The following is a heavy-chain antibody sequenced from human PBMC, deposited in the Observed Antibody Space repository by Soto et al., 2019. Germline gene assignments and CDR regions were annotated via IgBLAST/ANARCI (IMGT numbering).Heavy chain of an antibody. CDR1: GDRVSSNSAA. V-gene: IGHV6-1*01. CDR2: TYYRSKWYN. J-gene: IGHJ5*02. CDR3: ARSIAAAATYNWFDH. D-gene: IGHD6-13*01. Sequence: SQTLSLTCAISGDRVSSNSAAWDGILHSPSRGLEWLGRTYYRSKWYNDYAVSVKSRITINPDTSRNQFSLQVNSVTPDDTAVYYCARSIAAAATYNWFDHWGQGTLVTVSS.